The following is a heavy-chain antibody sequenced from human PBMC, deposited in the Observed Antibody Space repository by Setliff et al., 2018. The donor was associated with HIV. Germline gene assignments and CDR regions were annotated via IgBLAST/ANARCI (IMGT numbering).Heavy chain of an antibody. CDR3: ARVVWMAAAGTIDYYYYGMDI. J-gene: IGHJ6*02. V-gene: IGHV4-34*01. Sequence: PSETLSLTCAVYGVSFSGYYWSWIRQPPGKGLEWIGEINHRGITNYSPSLKSRVTISVDTSKNQFSLKLRSVTAADTAVYYCARVVWMAAAGTIDYYYYGMDIWGQGTTVPSP. D-gene: IGHD6-13*01. CDR2: INHRGIT. CDR1: GVSFSGYY.